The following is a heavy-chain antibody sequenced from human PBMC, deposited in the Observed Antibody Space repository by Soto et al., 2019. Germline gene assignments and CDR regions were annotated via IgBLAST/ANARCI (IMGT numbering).Heavy chain of an antibody. CDR2: IDPSDSYT. Sequence: GESLKISCNGSGYSFTSYWISWVREMPGKGLEWMGRIDPSDSYTNYSPSFQGHVTISADKSISTAYLQWSSLKASDTAMYYCASCGKAGFTLYGMDVWGQGTTVSVS. D-gene: IGHD6-13*01. CDR3: ASCGKAGFTLYGMDV. V-gene: IGHV5-10-1*01. CDR1: GYSFTSYW. J-gene: IGHJ6*02.